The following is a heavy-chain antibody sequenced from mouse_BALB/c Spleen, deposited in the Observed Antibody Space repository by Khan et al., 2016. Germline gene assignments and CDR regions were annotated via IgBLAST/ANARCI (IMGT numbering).Heavy chain of an antibody. CDR2: IWSGGCT. Sequence: QVQLKESGPGLVQPSQSLSITCTVSGFSLTSYGVHWVRQSPGKGLEWLGVIWSGGCTAYNAAFISSLSNRTANSKSQVFVKMNRLPANDTAIYYRARDPYGSTYFDYWGQGTTLTVSS. J-gene: IGHJ2*01. CDR3: ARDPYGSTYFDY. CDR1: GFSLTSYG. V-gene: IGHV2-2*02. D-gene: IGHD1-1*01.